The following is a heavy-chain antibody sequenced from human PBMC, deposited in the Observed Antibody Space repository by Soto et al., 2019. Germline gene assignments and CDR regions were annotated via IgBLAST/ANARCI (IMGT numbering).Heavy chain of an antibody. J-gene: IGHJ6*02. Sequence: GGSLRLSCTASGFTFGDYVMSWFRQAPGKGLEWVGFIRSKGYSGTTEYAASVKGRFTISRDDSKSIAYLLMNSLKTEDTAVYYCTSTFYYDTSGYYPPYYYYGMDVWGQGTTVTVSS. D-gene: IGHD3-22*01. V-gene: IGHV3-49*03. CDR1: GFTFGDYV. CDR2: IRSKGYSGTT. CDR3: TSTFYYDTSGYYPPYYYYGMDV.